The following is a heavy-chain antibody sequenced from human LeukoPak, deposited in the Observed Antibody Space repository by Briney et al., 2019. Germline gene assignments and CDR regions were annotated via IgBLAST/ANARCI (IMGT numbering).Heavy chain of an antibody. V-gene: IGHV1-2*02. Sequence: GASVTVSFKASGYTFTRYYMHWVRQAPGQGLEWMGWINPNSGGTNCAQEFQGRVTMTRDMAISTAYMELSRLRSDDTAVYYCARDPEPAGGGYYGMDVWGQGTTVTVSS. CDR1: GYTFTRYY. J-gene: IGHJ6*02. CDR3: ARDPEPAGGGYYGMDV. D-gene: IGHD1-14*01. CDR2: INPNSGGT.